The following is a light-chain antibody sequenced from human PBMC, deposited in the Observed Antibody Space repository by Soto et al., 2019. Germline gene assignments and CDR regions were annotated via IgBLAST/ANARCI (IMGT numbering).Light chain of an antibody. J-gene: IGKJ4*01. CDR3: QQYNTFLT. Sequence: DIPMTQSPSTLSASVGDRVTITCRASQSIGGWLAWYQQKPGKAPKLLIFDASSLESGVPSRFSGSGSGTEFTLTISNLQPDDFATYYCQQYNTFLTFGGGTKVEI. CDR2: DAS. V-gene: IGKV1-5*01. CDR1: QSIGGW.